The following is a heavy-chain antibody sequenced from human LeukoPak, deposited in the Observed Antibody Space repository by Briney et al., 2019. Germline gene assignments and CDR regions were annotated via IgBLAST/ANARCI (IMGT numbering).Heavy chain of an antibody. CDR3: AKVAPLGDYYGSGSPL. D-gene: IGHD3-10*01. CDR1: GYTFTGYY. V-gene: IGHV1-2*02. J-gene: IGHJ4*02. CDR2: INPNSGGT. Sequence: ASVKVSCKASGYTFTGYYMHWVRQAPGQGLEWMGWINPNSGGTNYAQKFQGRVTMTRDTSISTAYMELSRLRSDDTAVYYCAKVAPLGDYYGSGSPLWGQGTLVTVSS.